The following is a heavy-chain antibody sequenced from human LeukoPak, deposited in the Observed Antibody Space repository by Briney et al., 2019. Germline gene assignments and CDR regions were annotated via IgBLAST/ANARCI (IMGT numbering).Heavy chain of an antibody. J-gene: IGHJ4*02. CDR2: ISTGGGSI. CDR1: GFTFTGYE. CDR3: ARDFAGGFDY. D-gene: IGHD2-15*01. Sequence: GGSLRLSCAASGFTFTGYEMNWVRQAPGKGLEWVSYISTGGGSIYYAHSVKGRFTISRDNAKNSLYLQMNSLRAEDTALYYCARDFAGGFDYWGQGSLVTVSS. V-gene: IGHV3-48*03.